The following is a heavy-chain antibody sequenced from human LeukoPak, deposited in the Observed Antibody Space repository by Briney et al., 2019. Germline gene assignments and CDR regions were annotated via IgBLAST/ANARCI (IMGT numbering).Heavy chain of an antibody. D-gene: IGHD6-19*01. V-gene: IGHV3-20*04. J-gene: IGHJ4*02. Sequence: GGSLRLSCAASGFTFVGYGMSWVRQGPGKGLEWVSGIIRNGGSTDYADSVKGRFTISRDNAKNSLYLQVNSLRAEDTALYYGATDEYSSVGAQAFDYCGQGTLVTVS. CDR1: GFTFVGYG. CDR2: IIRNGGST. CDR3: ATDEYSSVGAQAFDY.